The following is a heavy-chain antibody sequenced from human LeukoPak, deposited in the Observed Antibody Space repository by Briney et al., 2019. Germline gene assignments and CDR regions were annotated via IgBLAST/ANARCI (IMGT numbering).Heavy chain of an antibody. CDR2: INPSGGST. CDR3: ARGSGSYQRQGLFHY. D-gene: IGHD1-26*01. Sequence: GASVKVSCKASGYTFTGYYMHWVRQAPGQGLEWMGIINPSGGSTSYAQKFQGRVTMTRDMSTSTVYMELSSLRSEDTAVYYCARGSGSYQRQGLFHYWGQGTLVTVSS. J-gene: IGHJ4*02. V-gene: IGHV1-46*01. CDR1: GYTFTGYY.